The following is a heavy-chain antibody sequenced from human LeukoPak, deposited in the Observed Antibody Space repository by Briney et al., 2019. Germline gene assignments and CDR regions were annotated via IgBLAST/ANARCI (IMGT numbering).Heavy chain of an antibody. CDR3: AKELVLDYANDAFDI. D-gene: IGHD4-17*01. Sequence: GGTLRLSCAASGFTFSSYGMSWVRQAPGKGLEWVSAISGSGGSTYYADSVKGRFTISRDNSKNTLYLQMNSLRAEDTAVYYCAKELVLDYANDAFDIWGQGTMVTVSS. CDR2: ISGSGGST. CDR1: GFTFSSYG. J-gene: IGHJ3*02. V-gene: IGHV3-23*01.